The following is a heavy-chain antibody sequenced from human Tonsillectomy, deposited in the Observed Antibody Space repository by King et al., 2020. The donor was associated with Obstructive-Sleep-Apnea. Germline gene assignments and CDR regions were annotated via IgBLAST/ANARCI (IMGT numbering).Heavy chain of an antibody. D-gene: IGHD6-19*01. CDR1: GFTFSTYS. CDR3: ARLSRSSALTGPVYYFDY. V-gene: IGHV3-21*01. Sequence: VQLVESGGGLVKPGGSLRLSCAASGFTFSTYSVNWVRLAPGKGLEWVSSISSVTSYMYYADSVKGRFTISRDNAKNSLYLQMNSLRAEDTGIYYCARLSRSSALTGPVYYFDYWGQGTLVTVSS. J-gene: IGHJ4*02. CDR2: ISSVTSYM.